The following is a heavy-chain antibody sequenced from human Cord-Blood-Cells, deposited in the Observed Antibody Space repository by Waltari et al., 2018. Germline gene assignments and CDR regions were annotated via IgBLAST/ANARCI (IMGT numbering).Heavy chain of an antibody. J-gene: IGHJ5*02. Sequence: QVQLVQSGAEVKKPGSSVKVSCKASGGTFSSYAISWVRQAPGQGLEWMGGISPIPGIANYARKFQGRVTITADESTSTAYMELSRLRSEDTAVYYCAGGGEGFTRFDPWGQGTLVTVSS. V-gene: IGHV1-69*04. CDR1: GGTFSSYA. CDR2: ISPIPGIA. CDR3: AGGGEGFTRFDP. D-gene: IGHD3-10*01.